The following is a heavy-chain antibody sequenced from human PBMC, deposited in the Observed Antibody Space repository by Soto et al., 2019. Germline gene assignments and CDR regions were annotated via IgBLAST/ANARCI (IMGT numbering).Heavy chain of an antibody. D-gene: IGHD6-13*01. CDR2: IGTAGDT. Sequence: EVQLVESGGGLIQPGGSLRRSCAASGFTFSSYDMHWVRQATGKGLEWVSAIGTAGDTYYPGSVKGRFTISGENAKNSLYLQMNSLRAGDTALYYCARGSLATGSSLSYMDVWGKGTTVTVS. CDR1: GFTFSSYD. V-gene: IGHV3-13*04. J-gene: IGHJ6*03. CDR3: ARGSLATGSSLSYMDV.